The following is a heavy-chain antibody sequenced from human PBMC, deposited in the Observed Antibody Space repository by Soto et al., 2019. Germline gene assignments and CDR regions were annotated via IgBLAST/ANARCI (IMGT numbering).Heavy chain of an antibody. J-gene: IGHJ6*02. CDR2: IFPKFGTT. D-gene: IGHD3-16*02. Sequence: SVKVSCKASGDTDTNYVISWVRQAPGQGLEWMGGIFPKFGTTYSAQKLQDRLTITADESTSTVYMQLSSLRLDDTAVYYCEAEMTFGKLSVVWGQGTTVIVSS. CDR1: GDTDTNYV. V-gene: IGHV1-69*13. CDR3: EAEMTFGKLSVV.